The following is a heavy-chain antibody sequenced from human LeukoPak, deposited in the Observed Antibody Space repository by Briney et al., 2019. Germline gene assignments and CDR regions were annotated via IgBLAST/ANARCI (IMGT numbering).Heavy chain of an antibody. J-gene: IGHJ4*02. CDR1: SASISGSGYD. D-gene: IGHD1-26*01. CDR3: AKSGGYGLIDY. V-gene: IGHV4-39*01. CDR2: IYDSGST. Sequence: SETLSLTCTVSSASISGSGYDRDGTRQPPGRGLEWIGNIYDSGSTYYNASLQSRVTISIDTSKNQFSLRLSSVTAADTAMYYCAKSGGYGLIDYWGQGTLVTVSS.